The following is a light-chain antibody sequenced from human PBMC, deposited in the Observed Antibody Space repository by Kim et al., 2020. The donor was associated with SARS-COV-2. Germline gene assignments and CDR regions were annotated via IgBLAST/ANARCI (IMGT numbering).Light chain of an antibody. V-gene: IGLV1-44*01. Sequence: GQRVTLSCTGSRSNIGGKTVTWYQQFPATAPKVVISRNDERPSGVSDRFSGSTSGTSASLAISGLQSEDEADYYCAAWDDRLKGVVFGGGTRLTVL. CDR1: RSNIGGKT. CDR3: AAWDDRLKGVV. CDR2: RND. J-gene: IGLJ3*02.